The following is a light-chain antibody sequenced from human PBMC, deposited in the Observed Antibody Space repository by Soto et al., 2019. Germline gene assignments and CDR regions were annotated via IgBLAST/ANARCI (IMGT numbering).Light chain of an antibody. J-gene: IGLJ3*02. V-gene: IGLV1-44*01. CDR1: SSNIGSNT. Sequence: QAVVTQPPSASGTPGQRVTISCSGSSSNIGSNTVNWYHHLPGTAPKILIYNNDQRPSGVPDRFSGSESGTSASLAISGLQSEDEADYYCAAWDDSLNGPVFGGGTKLTVL. CDR3: AAWDDSLNGPV. CDR2: NND.